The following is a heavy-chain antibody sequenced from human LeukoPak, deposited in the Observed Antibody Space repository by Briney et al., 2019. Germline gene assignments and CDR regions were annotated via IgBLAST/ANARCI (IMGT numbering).Heavy chain of an antibody. CDR2: IYYSGST. J-gene: IGHJ6*03. CDR1: GGSISSGGYY. V-gene: IGHV4-31*03. D-gene: IGHD2-2*01. Sequence: SETLFLTCTVSGGSISSGGYYWSWIRQHPGKGLEWIGYIYYSGSTYYNPSLKSRVTISVDTSKNQFSLKLSSVTAADTAVYYCARLAIVVVPAAIDYYMDVWGKGTTVTVSS. CDR3: ARLAIVVVPAAIDYYMDV.